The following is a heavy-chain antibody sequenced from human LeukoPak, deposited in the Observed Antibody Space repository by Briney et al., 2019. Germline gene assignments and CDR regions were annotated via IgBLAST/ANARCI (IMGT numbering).Heavy chain of an antibody. CDR2: INPNSGGT. D-gene: IGHD3-3*01. CDR1: GYTFTGYY. J-gene: IGHJ5*02. Sequence: ASVKVSCKASGYTFTGYYMHWVRQAPGQGLEWMGWINPNSGGTNYAQKFQGRVTMTRDTSISTAYMELSRLRSDDTAVYYCAREKFLEWLVYWFDPWGQGTLVTVSS. CDR3: AREKFLEWLVYWFDP. V-gene: IGHV1-2*02.